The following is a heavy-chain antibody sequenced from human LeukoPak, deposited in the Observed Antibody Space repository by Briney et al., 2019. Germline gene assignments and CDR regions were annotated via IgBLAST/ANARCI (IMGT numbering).Heavy chain of an antibody. D-gene: IGHD1-26*01. CDR2: IYYSGST. CDR1: GGSISSSSYY. J-gene: IGHJ4*02. V-gene: IGHV4-39*07. CDR3: ARDVVGSTVPAPH. Sequence: SETLSLTCTVSGGSISSSSYYWGWIRQPPGKGLEWIGSIYYSGSTYYNPSLKSRVTISVDTSKNQFSLKLSSVTAADTAVYYCARDVVGSTVPAPHWGQGTLVTVSS.